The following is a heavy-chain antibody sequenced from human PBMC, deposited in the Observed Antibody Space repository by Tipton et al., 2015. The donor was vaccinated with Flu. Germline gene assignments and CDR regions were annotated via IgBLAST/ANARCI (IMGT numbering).Heavy chain of an antibody. V-gene: IGHV3-9*01. J-gene: IGHJ6*02. Sequence: SLRLSCAASGFTFDDYTMHWVRQAPGKGLEWVSSINWVSSAMDYADSVRGRFTISRDNAKNSLYLQMSSLTADDTALYYCARDRSHSASMDYYYSSGMDVWGQGAAVTVSS. CDR2: INWVSSAM. D-gene: IGHD2-2*01. CDR1: GFTFDDYT. CDR3: ARDRSHSASMDYYYSSGMDV.